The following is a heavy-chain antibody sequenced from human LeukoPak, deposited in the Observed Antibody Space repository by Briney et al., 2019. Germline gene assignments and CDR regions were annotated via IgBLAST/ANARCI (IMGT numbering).Heavy chain of an antibody. CDR1: GFTLRSYT. CDR2: IGISSNKI. Sequence: GGSLRLSCAASGFTLRSYTMNWVRQAPGKGLEWVSSIGISSNKIYYADSVKGRFIISRDNAKNSLYLQMNSLRAEDTAVYYCAREGGYSYYMDVWGKGTTVTVSS. V-gene: IGHV3-21*01. D-gene: IGHD2-15*01. J-gene: IGHJ6*03. CDR3: AREGGYSYYMDV.